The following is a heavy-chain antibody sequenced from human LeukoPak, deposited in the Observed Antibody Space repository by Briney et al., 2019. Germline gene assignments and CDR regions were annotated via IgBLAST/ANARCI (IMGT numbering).Heavy chain of an antibody. J-gene: IGHJ3*02. D-gene: IGHD4-23*01. CDR1: GFTFSTYA. V-gene: IGHV3-23*01. CDR2: ISGSGGST. Sequence: GGSLRLFCAASGFTFSTYAMSWVRQAPGKGLEGVSGISGSGGSTYYADSVKGRFTITRDDSKNTLYLQMNSLRTEETAVYYCAKELSRWPHAFDIWGQGTMVTVSS. CDR3: AKELSRWPHAFDI.